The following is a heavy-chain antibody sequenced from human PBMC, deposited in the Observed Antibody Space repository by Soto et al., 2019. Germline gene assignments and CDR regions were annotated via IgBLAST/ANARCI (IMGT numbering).Heavy chain of an antibody. CDR3: ARRNTGYEYFDY. V-gene: IGHV5-51*01. CDR1: GYSFTNYW. D-gene: IGHD5-12*01. J-gene: IGHJ4*02. CDR2: IYPGDSDT. Sequence: PGASLKISGKGSGYSFTNYWSAWVRQMPGKGLELMGIIYPGDSDTRYIPSFQGQVTISADKSTSTAYLQWSSLKASDTAMYYCARRNTGYEYFDYWGQGSLVTVS.